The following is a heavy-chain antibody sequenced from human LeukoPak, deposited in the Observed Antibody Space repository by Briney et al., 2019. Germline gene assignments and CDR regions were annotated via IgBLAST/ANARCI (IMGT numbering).Heavy chain of an antibody. J-gene: IGHJ6*02. CDR2: INPNSGGT. V-gene: IGHV1-2*02. D-gene: IGHD3-3*01. CDR3: ARDWYYDFWSGPNNYYYYGMDV. Sequence: ASVKASCKASGYTFTGYYMHWVRQAPGQGLEWMGWINPNSGGTNYAQKFQGRVTMTRDTSISTAYMELSRLRSDDTAVYYCARDWYYDFWSGPNNYYYYGMDVWGQGTTVTVSS. CDR1: GYTFTGYY.